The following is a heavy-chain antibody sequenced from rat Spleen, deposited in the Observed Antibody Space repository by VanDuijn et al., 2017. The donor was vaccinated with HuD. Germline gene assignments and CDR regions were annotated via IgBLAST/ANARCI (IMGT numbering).Heavy chain of an antibody. CDR1: GFTFSSYW. D-gene: IGHD4-3*01. CDR2: INTDGGST. CDR3: TRGHIGVGVMDV. V-gene: IGHV5-58*01. Sequence: EVQLVETGGGLVQPGRSLKLSCVASGFTFSSYWMYWIRQAPGKGLEWVSSINTDGGSTYYPDSVKGRSTISRDNAKNTVYLQMNSLRSEDTATYYCTRGHIGVGVMDVWGQGASVTVSS. J-gene: IGHJ4*01.